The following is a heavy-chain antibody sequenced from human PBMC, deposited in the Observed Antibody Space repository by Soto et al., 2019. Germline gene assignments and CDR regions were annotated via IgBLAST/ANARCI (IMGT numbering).Heavy chain of an antibody. Sequence: QVQLQESGPGLVKPSETLSLTCTVSGGSISRYYWSWIRQPAGKGLEWIGRIYTSGSTNYNPSLKSRVTMSVDTSKNQFSLKLSSVTAADTAVYYCARGNHYGSGSYYLDYWGQGTLVTVSS. CDR3: ARGNHYGSGSYYLDY. CDR1: GGSISRYY. V-gene: IGHV4-4*07. D-gene: IGHD3-10*01. CDR2: IYTSGST. J-gene: IGHJ4*02.